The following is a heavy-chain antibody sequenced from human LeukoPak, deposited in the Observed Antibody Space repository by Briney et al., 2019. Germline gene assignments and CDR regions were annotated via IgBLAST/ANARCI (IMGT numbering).Heavy chain of an antibody. Sequence: GGSLRLSCAASGFTFDDYGMSWVRQAPGKGLEWVSGINWNGGSTGYADSVKGRFTISRDNAKNSLYLQMNSLRAEDTALYHWARGGRWLQLKDWGQGTLVTVSS. V-gene: IGHV3-20*01. CDR3: ARGGRWLQLKD. CDR1: GFTFDDYG. J-gene: IGHJ4*02. D-gene: IGHD5-12*01. CDR2: INWNGGST.